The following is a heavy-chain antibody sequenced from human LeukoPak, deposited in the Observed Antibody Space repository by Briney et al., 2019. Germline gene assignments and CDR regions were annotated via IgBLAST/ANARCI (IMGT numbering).Heavy chain of an antibody. CDR3: ARENRDGYGPYNWFDP. Sequence: GGSLRLSCAASGFTINSYWMSWVRQAPGKGLEWVANIKQDGSEKFYVDSVKGRFTISRDNAKNSLYLQVNNLRAEDTAVYYCARENRDGYGPYNWFDPWGQGTLVTVSS. D-gene: IGHD5-24*01. J-gene: IGHJ5*02. CDR1: GFTINSYW. CDR2: IKQDGSEK. V-gene: IGHV3-7*01.